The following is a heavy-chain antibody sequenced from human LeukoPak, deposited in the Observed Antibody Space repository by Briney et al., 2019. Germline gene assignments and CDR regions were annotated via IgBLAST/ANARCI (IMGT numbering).Heavy chain of an antibody. CDR3: ARLRGYSYGQNYYYYGMDV. J-gene: IGHJ6*02. CDR1: GGSFSGYY. Sequence: PSETLSLTCAVYGGSFSGYYWSWIRQPPRKGLEWIGEINHSGSTNYNPSLKSRVIILVETSKNQFSLKLSSVTAADTAVYYCARLRGYSYGQNYYYYGMDVWGQGTTVTVSS. D-gene: IGHD5-18*01. V-gene: IGHV4-34*01. CDR2: INHSGST.